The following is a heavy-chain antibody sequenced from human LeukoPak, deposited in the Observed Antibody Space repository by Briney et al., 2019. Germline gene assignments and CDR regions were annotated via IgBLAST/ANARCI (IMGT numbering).Heavy chain of an antibody. CDR1: GFTFSSYA. Sequence: GGSLRLSCAASGFTFSSYAMSWVRQAPGEGREWVSAISGSGGSTYYADSVKGRFTISRDNSKNTLYLQMNSLRAEDTAVYYCAKDRATQIYYFDYWGQGTLVTVSS. CDR3: AKDRATQIYYFDY. J-gene: IGHJ4*02. V-gene: IGHV3-23*01. CDR2: ISGSGGST.